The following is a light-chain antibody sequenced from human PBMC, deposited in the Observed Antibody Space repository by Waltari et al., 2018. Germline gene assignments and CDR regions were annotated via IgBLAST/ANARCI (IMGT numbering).Light chain of an antibody. CDR1: SSNIGNEY. Sequence: QSVLTQPPSVSATPGQKVTISCSGSSSNIGNEYVFWYQQVPGTAPKLLIYNTYQRPSRIPDLFSGSKSGTSATLDITGLQTTDEAHYYCGTWDTSLTAHVFGTGTEVTVL. CDR3: GTWDTSLTAHV. J-gene: IGLJ1*01. V-gene: IGLV1-51*01. CDR2: NTY.